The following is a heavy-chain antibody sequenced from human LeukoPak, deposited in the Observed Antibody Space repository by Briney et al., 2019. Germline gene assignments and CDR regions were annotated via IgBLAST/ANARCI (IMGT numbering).Heavy chain of an antibody. CDR3: ARRLVVDTDESFDY. Sequence: GRSLRLSCAASGFTFSNYAIHWVRQAPGKGLEWVSSISSSSSYIYYADSVKGRFTISRDNAKNSLYLQMNSLRAEDTAVYYCARRLVVDTDESFDYWGQGTLVTVSS. V-gene: IGHV3-21*01. D-gene: IGHD5-18*01. CDR2: ISSSSSYI. J-gene: IGHJ4*02. CDR1: GFTFSNYA.